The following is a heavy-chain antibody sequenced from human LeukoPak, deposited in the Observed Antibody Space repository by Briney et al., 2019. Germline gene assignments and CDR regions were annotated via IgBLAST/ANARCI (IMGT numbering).Heavy chain of an antibody. CDR3: ARWARYCSSGSCYSWFDP. V-gene: IGHV3-7*01. CDR2: MKLDGSEE. CDR1: GFTFRSYW. Sequence: GGSLRLSCAASGFTFRSYWMSWVRQAPGKGLEWVANMKLDGSEEYYVDSVKGRITISSDNAKNSLYLQMNSLRVDDTAVYYCARWARYCSSGSCYSWFDPWGQGTLVTVSS. D-gene: IGHD2-15*01. J-gene: IGHJ5*02.